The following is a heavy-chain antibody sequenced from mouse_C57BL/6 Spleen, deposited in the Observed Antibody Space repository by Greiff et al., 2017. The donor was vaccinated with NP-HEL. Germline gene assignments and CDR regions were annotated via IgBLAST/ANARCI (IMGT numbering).Heavy chain of an antibody. J-gene: IGHJ3*01. Sequence: QVQLQQPGAELVRPGSSVKLFCKASGYTFTSYWMDWVKQMPGQGLEWIGNIYSSDSATHYTQKFKDKATLTVDKSSSTAYMQLSSLTSEDSAVYYCAYWSIAYWGQGTLVTVSA. CDR2: IYSSDSAT. D-gene: IGHD4-1*01. CDR3: AYWSIAY. CDR1: GYTFTSYW. V-gene: IGHV1-61*01.